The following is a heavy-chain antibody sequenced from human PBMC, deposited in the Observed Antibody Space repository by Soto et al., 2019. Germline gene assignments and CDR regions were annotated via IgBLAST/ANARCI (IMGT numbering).Heavy chain of an antibody. CDR1: GVSISSEYYH. Sequence: PSETLSLTCSVSGVSISSEYYHWTWIRQSPGKGLEWIGYIHYSGSILYNPSFKSRITMSVDTSKNQFSLQLSSVSAADTAVYFCAREDDGGDRDYYGLDVWGQGTTVTVSS. CDR3: AREDDGGDRDYYGLDV. J-gene: IGHJ6*02. CDR2: IHYSGSI. D-gene: IGHD2-21*02. V-gene: IGHV4-30-4*08.